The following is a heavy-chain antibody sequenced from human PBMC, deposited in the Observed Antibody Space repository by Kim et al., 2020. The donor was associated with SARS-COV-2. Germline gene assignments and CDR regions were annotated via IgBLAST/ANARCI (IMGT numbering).Heavy chain of an antibody. CDR1: GFTVSSNY. CDR2: IYSGGST. CDR3: ARDRPRGLWPGADTYYYYGMDV. J-gene: IGHJ6*02. D-gene: IGHD5-18*01. V-gene: IGHV3-53*04. Sequence: GGSLRLSCAASGFTVSSNYMSWVRQAPGKGLEWVSVIYSGGSTYYADSVKGRFTISRHNSKNTLYLQMNSLRAEDTAVYYCARDRPRGLWPGADTYYYYGMDVWGQGTTVTVSS.